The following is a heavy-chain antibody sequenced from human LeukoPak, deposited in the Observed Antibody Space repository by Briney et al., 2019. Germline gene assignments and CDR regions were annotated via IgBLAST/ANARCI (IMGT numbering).Heavy chain of an antibody. V-gene: IGHV4-4*07. CDR1: GGSISSYY. CDR3: ASGSTRSGEPFEY. Sequence: SETLSLTCTVSGGSISSYYWSWIRQPPGKGLEWIGRIYTSRSTNHNPSPKILVTMSVDTSKNQFSLKLCSVTAADTAVYYCASGSTRSGEPFEYWGQGTLVTVSS. CDR2: IYTSRST. D-gene: IGHD3-16*01. J-gene: IGHJ4*02.